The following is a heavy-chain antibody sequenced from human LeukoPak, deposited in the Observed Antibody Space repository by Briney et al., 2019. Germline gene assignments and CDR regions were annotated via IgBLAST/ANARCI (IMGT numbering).Heavy chain of an antibody. D-gene: IGHD3-22*01. Sequence: ASVKVSCKASGNSISNYAVSWVRQAPGQGFEWMGGIIPIFGTANYAQKFQGRVTITADESTSTAYMELSSLRSEDTAVYYCASGYYYDSSGYPRFDYWGQGTLVTVSS. CDR2: IIPIFGTA. J-gene: IGHJ4*02. V-gene: IGHV1-69*13. CDR3: ASGYYYDSSGYPRFDY. CDR1: GNSISNYA.